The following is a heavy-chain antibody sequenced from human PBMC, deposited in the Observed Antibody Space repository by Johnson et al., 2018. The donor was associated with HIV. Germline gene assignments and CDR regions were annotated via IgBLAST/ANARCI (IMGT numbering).Heavy chain of an antibody. D-gene: IGHD4-17*01. CDR2: ISSNGGST. CDR3: ARESTATRGDAFDI. CDR1: GFTFSSYA. J-gene: IGHJ3*02. V-gene: IGHV3-64*01. Sequence: VHLVESGGGLVQPGGSLRLSCAASGFTFSSYAMHWVRQAPGKGLEYVSAISSNGGSTYYANSVKGRFTISRDNSKNTLYLQMGSLRAEDMAVYYCARESTATRGDAFDIWCQGTMVTVSS.